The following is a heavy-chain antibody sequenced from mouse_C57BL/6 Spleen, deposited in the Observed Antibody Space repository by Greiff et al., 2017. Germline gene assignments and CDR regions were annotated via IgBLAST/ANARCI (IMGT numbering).Heavy chain of an antibody. Sequence: QVHLKQSGAELARPGASVKMSCKASGYTFTSYTMHWVKQRPGQGLEWIGYINPSSGYTKYNQKFKDKATLTADKSSSTAYMQLSSLTSEDSSVYYCARTATGTGGDAMDYCGQGTSVTVSS. D-gene: IGHD1-2*01. J-gene: IGHJ4*01. V-gene: IGHV1-4*01. CDR2: INPSSGYT. CDR1: GYTFTSYT. CDR3: ARTATGTGGDAMDY.